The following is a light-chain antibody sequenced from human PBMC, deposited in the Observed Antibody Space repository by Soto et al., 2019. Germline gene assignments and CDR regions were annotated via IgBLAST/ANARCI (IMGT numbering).Light chain of an antibody. CDR3: CSYAGSYTFV. CDR2: DVT. J-gene: IGLJ1*01. V-gene: IGLV2-11*01. Sequence: QSVLTQPRSVSGSPGQSVTISCTGTSSDVGVYNYVSWYQQHPGKAPKLMIYDVTTRPSGVPDRFSGSKSANTASLTISGLQAEDEADYYCCSYAGSYTFVFGTGTKVTVL. CDR1: SSDVGVYNY.